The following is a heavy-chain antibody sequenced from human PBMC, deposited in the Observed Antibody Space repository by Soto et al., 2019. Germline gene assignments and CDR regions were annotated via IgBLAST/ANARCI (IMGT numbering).Heavy chain of an antibody. CDR2: INAANGDT. J-gene: IGHJ5*02. V-gene: IGHV1-3*01. Sequence: ASVKVSCKASGYTFTSYGIHWVRQAPGQRLEWMGWINAANGDTKYSPKFQGRVTITRDTSVSTAYMELSSLRSEDTAVYYCVRRHVSATGIDWFDPWGQGTLVTVSS. D-gene: IGHD6-13*01. CDR3: VRRHVSATGIDWFDP. CDR1: GYTFTSYG.